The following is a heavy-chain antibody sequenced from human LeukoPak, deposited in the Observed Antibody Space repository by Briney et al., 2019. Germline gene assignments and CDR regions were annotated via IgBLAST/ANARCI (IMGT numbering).Heavy chain of an antibody. J-gene: IGHJ4*02. CDR3: ARLTRSGAVAGTGPFLDY. Sequence: ASVKVSCKASGYTFTGYYMLWVRQAPGQGLEWMGWINPNSGGTNYAQKFQGRVTMTRDTSISTAYMELSRLRSDDTAVYYCARLTRSGAVAGTGPFLDYWGQGTLVTVSS. V-gene: IGHV1-2*02. CDR1: GYTFTGYY. D-gene: IGHD6-19*01. CDR2: INPNSGGT.